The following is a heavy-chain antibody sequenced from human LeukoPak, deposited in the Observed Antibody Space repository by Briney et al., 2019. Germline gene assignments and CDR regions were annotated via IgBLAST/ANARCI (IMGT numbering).Heavy chain of an antibody. D-gene: IGHD2/OR15-2a*01. V-gene: IGHV4-30-2*01. Sequence: SETLSLTCGVSGGSISSGGFSWSWIRQPPGKGLEWIGYIYHSGSTYYKPSLKSRVTISLDTSKNQFSLKPSSVTAADTAVYYCAGHHPRNTVDFWGQGTLVTVSS. J-gene: IGHJ4*02. CDR3: AGHHPRNTVDF. CDR2: IYHSGST. CDR1: GGSISSGGFS.